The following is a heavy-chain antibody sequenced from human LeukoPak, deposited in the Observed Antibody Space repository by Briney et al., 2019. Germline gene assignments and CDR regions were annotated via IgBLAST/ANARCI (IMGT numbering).Heavy chain of an antibody. J-gene: IGHJ4*02. CDR3: ARELLNFNPAGF. V-gene: IGHV4-34*01. D-gene: IGHD3-9*01. Sequence: SETLSLTCAVYGGSFSGYYWSWIRQPPGKGLEWIGEINHSGSTNYNPSLKSRVTISVDTSKKQFSLNLSSVTAADTAIYYCARELLNFNPAGFWGQGTLVTVSS. CDR2: INHSGST. CDR1: GGSFSGYY.